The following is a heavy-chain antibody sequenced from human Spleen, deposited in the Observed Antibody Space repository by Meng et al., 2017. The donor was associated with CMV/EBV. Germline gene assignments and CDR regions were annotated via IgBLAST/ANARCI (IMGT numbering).Heavy chain of an antibody. J-gene: IGHJ6*02. D-gene: IGHD2-2*01. CDR3: ARELPAAPHYYYGMDV. CDR1: GFPFSSYG. CDR2: ISYDGSNK. V-gene: IGHV3-30-3*01. Sequence: GGSLRLSCAASGFPFSSYGLHWVRQAPGKGLEWVAVISYDGSNKYYADSVKGRFTISRDNSKNTLYLQMNSLRAEDTAVYYCARELPAAPHYYYGMDVWGQGTTVTVSS.